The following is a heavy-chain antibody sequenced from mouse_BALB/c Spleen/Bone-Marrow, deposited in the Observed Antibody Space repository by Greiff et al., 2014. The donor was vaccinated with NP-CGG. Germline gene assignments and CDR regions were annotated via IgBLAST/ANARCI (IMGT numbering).Heavy chain of an antibody. CDR1: GFTFSSYY. CDR3: ARSPYGNHFDY. V-gene: IGHV5-6-2*01. D-gene: IGHD2-10*02. CDR2: INSNGGST. Sequence: DVKLVESGGGLVKLGGSLKLSCAASGFTFSSYYMSWVRQTPEKRLELVAAINSNGGSTYYPDTVKGRFTISRDNAKNTLYLQMSSLKSEDTALYYCARSPYGNHFDYWGQGTTLTVSS. J-gene: IGHJ2*01.